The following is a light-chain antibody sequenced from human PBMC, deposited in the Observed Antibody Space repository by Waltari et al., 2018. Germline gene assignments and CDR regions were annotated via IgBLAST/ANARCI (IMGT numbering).Light chain of an antibody. J-gene: IGKJ2*01. CDR3: QQYNSDPYT. CDR1: QSISSW. Sequence: DIQMTQSPSTLSASVGDRVTITFRASQSISSWLAWYQQKPGQAPKLLMYKASTLESGVPSRFSGSGSGTEFTLTISSLQADDFATYYCQQYNSDPYTFGQGTKLEIK. V-gene: IGKV1-5*03. CDR2: KAS.